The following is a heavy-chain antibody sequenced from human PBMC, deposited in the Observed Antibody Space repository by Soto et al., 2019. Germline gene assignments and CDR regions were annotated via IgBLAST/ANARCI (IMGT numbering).Heavy chain of an antibody. Sequence: SQTLSLTCAISGDSVSSNSAAWNWIRQSPSRGLEWLGRTYYRSKWYNDYAVSVKSRITINPDTSKNQFSLQLNSVTPEDPAVYYCAREKVRAKSIAVAGRGLQHHPNGFDPWGQGTLVTVSS. D-gene: IGHD6-19*01. CDR2: TYYRSKWYN. CDR3: AREKVRAKSIAVAGRGLQHHPNGFDP. CDR1: GDSVSSNSAA. J-gene: IGHJ5*02. V-gene: IGHV6-1*01.